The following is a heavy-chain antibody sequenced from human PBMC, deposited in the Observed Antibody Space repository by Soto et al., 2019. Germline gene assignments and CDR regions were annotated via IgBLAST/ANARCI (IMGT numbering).Heavy chain of an antibody. CDR3: AKPTGYDFWSGYHYYFDY. J-gene: IGHJ4*02. Sequence: PGGSLRLSCAASGFTFSSYGMHWVRQAPGKGLEWVAVISYDGSNKYYADSVKGRFTISRDNSKNTLYLQMNSLRAEDTAVYYCAKPTGYDFWSGYHYYFDYWGQGTLVTVSS. CDR2: ISYDGSNK. CDR1: GFTFSSYG. D-gene: IGHD3-3*01. V-gene: IGHV3-30*18.